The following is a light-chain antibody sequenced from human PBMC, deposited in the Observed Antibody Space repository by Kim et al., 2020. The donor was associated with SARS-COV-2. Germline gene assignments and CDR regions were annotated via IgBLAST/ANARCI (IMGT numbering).Light chain of an antibody. CDR3: QQFGNSVYT. CDR2: GAS. CDR1: QSIISSY. Sequence: LSPVDSPTLACRASQSIISSYLAWYQQTPGQAPRLLIYGASYRATGIPDRFSGSGSGTDYTLTISRLEPEDFAVYYCQQFGNSVYTFGQGTKLEI. V-gene: IGKV3-20*01. J-gene: IGKJ2*01.